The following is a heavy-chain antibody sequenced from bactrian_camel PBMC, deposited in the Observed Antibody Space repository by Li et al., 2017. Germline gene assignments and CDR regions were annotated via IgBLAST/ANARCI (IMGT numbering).Heavy chain of an antibody. CDR1: GWAHFSC. V-gene: IGHV3S53*01. J-gene: IGHJ4*01. CDR2: IDSDGRASST. CDR3: AADRLACLTQMPRPMSPRAYNL. D-gene: IGHD1*01. Sequence: HVQLVESGGGSVQPGGTLSVSCVASGWAHFSCMGWFRQAPGKEREGVAAIDSDGRASSTSYTDSVKGRFTISRDSAKNTLYLQMNSLRPEDTAMYYCAADRLACLTQMPRPMSPRAYNLWGQGTQVTVS.